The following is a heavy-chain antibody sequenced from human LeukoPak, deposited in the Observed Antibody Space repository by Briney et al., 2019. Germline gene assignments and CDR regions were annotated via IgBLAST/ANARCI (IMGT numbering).Heavy chain of an antibody. V-gene: IGHV1-18*01. Sequence: EASVKVSCKASGYTFTSYGISWVRQAPGQGLEWMGWISAYNGNTNYAQKLRGRVTMTTDTSTSTAYMELRSLRSDDTAVYYCARDRWGGGSSTSRPFDYWGRGTLVTVSS. CDR3: ARDRWGGGSSTSRPFDY. D-gene: IGHD2-2*01. CDR1: GYTFTSYG. J-gene: IGHJ4*02. CDR2: ISAYNGNT.